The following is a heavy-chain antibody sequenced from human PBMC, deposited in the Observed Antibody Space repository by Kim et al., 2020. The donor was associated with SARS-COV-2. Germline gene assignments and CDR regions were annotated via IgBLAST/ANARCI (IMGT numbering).Heavy chain of an antibody. J-gene: IGHJ4*02. D-gene: IGHD3-10*01. CDR2: K. CDR3: ARDHGGATFDY. Sequence: KNYAQSVQGRVTMTRDTSISTAYMELSRLRADDTAVYYCARDHGGATFDYWGQGTLVTVSS. V-gene: IGHV1-2*02.